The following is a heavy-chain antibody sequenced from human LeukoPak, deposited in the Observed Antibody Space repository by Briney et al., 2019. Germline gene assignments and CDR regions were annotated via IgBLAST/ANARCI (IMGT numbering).Heavy chain of an antibody. CDR2: IYYSGST. CDR3: ARGRPDDFWNGYSAGPHNWFDP. CDR1: GGSISSGGYY. J-gene: IGHJ5*02. Sequence: SETLSLTCTVSGGSISSGGYYWSWIRQHPGKGLEWIGYIYYSGSTYHNPSLKSRVTISVDTSKNQFSLKLSSVTAADTAVYYCARGRPDDFWNGYSAGPHNWFDPWGQGTLVTVSS. V-gene: IGHV4-31*03. D-gene: IGHD3-3*01.